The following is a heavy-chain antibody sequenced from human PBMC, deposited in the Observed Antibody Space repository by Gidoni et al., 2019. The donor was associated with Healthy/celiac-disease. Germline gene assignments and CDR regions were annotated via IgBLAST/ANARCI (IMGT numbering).Heavy chain of an antibody. CDR3: ARGLGGYYYYGMDV. CDR1: GGSFSGYY. CDR2: INHSGST. D-gene: IGHD3-16*01. V-gene: IGHV4-34*01. Sequence: QVQLQQWGAGLLRPSETLSLTCAVSGGSFSGYYWSWVRQPPGKGLEWIGEINHSGSTNYNPSLKSRVTISVDTSKNQFSLKLSSVTAADTAVYYCARGLGGYYYYGMDVWGQGTTVTVSS. J-gene: IGHJ6*02.